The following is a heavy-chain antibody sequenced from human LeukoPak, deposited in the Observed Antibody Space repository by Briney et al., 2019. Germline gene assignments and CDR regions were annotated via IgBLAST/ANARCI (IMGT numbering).Heavy chain of an antibody. CDR2: ISSSSSTI. Sequence: GGSLRLSCAASGFTFSSYSMNWVRQAPGKGLEWVSYISSSSSTIYYADSVKGRFTISRDNAKNSLYLQMNSLRDEDTAVYYCARYRGYNYYGSGSPRYYYYGMDVWGQGTTVTVSS. CDR3: ARYRGYNYYGSGSPRYYYYGMDV. V-gene: IGHV3-48*02. CDR1: GFTFSSYS. J-gene: IGHJ6*02. D-gene: IGHD3-10*01.